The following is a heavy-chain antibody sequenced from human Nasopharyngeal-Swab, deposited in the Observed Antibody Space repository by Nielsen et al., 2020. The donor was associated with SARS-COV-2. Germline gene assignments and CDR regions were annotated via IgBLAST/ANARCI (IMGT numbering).Heavy chain of an antibody. D-gene: IGHD6-19*01. J-gene: IGHJ6*03. V-gene: IGHV3-48*03. CDR2: ISSSGFTI. CDR3: AKDTRRSSGWYGGGYYYYYMDV. Sequence: GESLKISCVASGFTFSGYAVNWVRQAPGEGPEWVSSISSSGFTIYYADSVKGRFTISRDNAKNSLYLQMNSLRAEDTALYYCAKDTRRSSGWYGGGYYYYYMDVWGKGTTVTVSS. CDR1: GFTFSGYA.